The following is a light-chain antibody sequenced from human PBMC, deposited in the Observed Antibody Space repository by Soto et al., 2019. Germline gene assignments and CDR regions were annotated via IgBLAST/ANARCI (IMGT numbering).Light chain of an antibody. V-gene: IGKV1-39*01. CDR1: EGIRND. J-gene: IGKJ5*01. CDR2: AAS. Sequence: DIQMTQSPSSLAASVGVRVTITRRASEGIRNDLGWYQVKPGKAPKLLMYAASNLQSGVPSRFSGSGSGTDFTLTISSLQPEDFATYFCQQSYSTFITFGQGTRLEIK. CDR3: QQSYSTFIT.